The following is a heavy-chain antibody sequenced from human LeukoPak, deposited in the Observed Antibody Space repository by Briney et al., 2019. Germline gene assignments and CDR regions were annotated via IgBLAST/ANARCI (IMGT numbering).Heavy chain of an antibody. V-gene: IGHV3-53*01. J-gene: IGHJ4*02. CDR2: IYSGGSS. Sequence: GRSLRLSCAASGFTVSSNYMSWARQAPGKGLEWVSVIYSGGSSYYADSVKGRFTISRDNSKNTLYLQMNSLRAEDTAVYYCAKDLSPDIVVVPAYWGQGTLVTVSS. CDR1: GFTVSSNY. D-gene: IGHD2-2*01. CDR3: AKDLSPDIVVVPAY.